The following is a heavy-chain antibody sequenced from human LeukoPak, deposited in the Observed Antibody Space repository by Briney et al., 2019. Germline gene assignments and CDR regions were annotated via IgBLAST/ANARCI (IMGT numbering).Heavy chain of an antibody. D-gene: IGHD4-23*01. CDR3: ARDYGGNSGSIVFDM. J-gene: IGHJ3*02. CDR1: GFTFISYA. V-gene: IGHV3-23*01. CDR2: ISGSGGST. Sequence: GGSLRLSCAASGFTFISYAMSWVRQAPGKGLEWVSAISGSGGSTYYADSVKGRFTISRDNSKNTLYLQMISLRAEDTAVYYCARDYGGNSGSIVFDMGGEGTMVTVSS.